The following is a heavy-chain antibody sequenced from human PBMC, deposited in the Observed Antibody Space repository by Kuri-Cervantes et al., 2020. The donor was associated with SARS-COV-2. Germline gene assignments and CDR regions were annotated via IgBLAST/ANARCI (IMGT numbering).Heavy chain of an antibody. Sequence: SETLSLTCTVSGYSISSSYAWGWIRQPPGKGVEWMGEIHHSGSTNYNPSRKSRVTVSVATSKNQFSLKLSSVTAADTAVYYCARGRGTTLYYYDSSGYSPWGQGTLVTVSS. D-gene: IGHD3-22*01. CDR2: IHHSGST. J-gene: IGHJ5*02. CDR1: GYSISSSYA. V-gene: IGHV4-38-2*02. CDR3: ARGRGTTLYYYDSSGYSP.